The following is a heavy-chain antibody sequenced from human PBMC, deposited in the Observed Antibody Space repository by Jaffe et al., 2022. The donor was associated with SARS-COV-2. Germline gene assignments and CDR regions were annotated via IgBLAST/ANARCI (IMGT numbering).Heavy chain of an antibody. Sequence: QVQLVESGGGVVQPGRSLRLSCAASGFTFSSYGIHWVRQAPGKGLEWVAVISHDGSNNYYADSVKGRFTISRDNSRNTLYLQMNSLRAEDTAVYYCTKGVVLQTIFDNWGQGTLVTVSS. V-gene: IGHV3-30*18. J-gene: IGHJ4*02. CDR3: TKGVVLQTIFDN. CDR1: GFTFSSYG. CDR2: ISHDGSNN. D-gene: IGHD1-1*01.